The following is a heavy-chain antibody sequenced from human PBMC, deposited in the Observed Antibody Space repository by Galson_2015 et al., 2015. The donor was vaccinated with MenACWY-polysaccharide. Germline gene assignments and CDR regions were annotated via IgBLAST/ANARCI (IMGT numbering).Heavy chain of an antibody. CDR1: GFVFNNYW. V-gene: IGHV3-7*01. CDR3: VRDWWCGRAACYYFDF. J-gene: IGHJ4*02. Sequence: SLRLSCAASGFVFNNYWMSWIRPSPGKGLERVANIKHDGSETYYLDSVKGRFVVSRDKARNSLYLQMSSLRAEDTAVYYCVRDWWCGRAACYYFDFWGQGTLVTVSS. D-gene: IGHD2-8*02. CDR2: IKHDGSET.